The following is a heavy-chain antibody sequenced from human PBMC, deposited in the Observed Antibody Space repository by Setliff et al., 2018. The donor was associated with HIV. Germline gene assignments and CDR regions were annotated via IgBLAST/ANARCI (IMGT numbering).Heavy chain of an antibody. D-gene: IGHD6-6*01. CDR1: GFTFSNYA. V-gene: IGHV3-23*01. CDR2: ISGGGGVT. Sequence: PGGSLRLSCAASGFTFSNYAMSWVRQAPGKGLEWVSAISGGGGVTYYADSVKGRFTISRDNYKNTLFLQMNSLRADDMAVYYCAKQYSMYYYYYMDVWGKGTTVTVSS. J-gene: IGHJ6*03. CDR3: AKQYSMYYYYYMDV.